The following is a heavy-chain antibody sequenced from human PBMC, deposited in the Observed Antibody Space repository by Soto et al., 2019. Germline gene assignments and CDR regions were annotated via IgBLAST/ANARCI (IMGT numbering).Heavy chain of an antibody. CDR3: ARPSAYSSSWFSYYGMDV. CDR2: IYPGDSDA. D-gene: IGHD6-13*01. J-gene: IGHJ6*02. V-gene: IGHV5-51*01. Sequence: EVQLVQSGTELKKPGESLKISCKGFGYSFSSFWIGWVRQMPGKGLEWVAIIYPGDSDARYSPSFQGQVTISADKSINTAYLQWNSLKASDSGIYYCARPSAYSSSWFSYYGMDVWGQGTTVTVS. CDR1: GYSFSSFW.